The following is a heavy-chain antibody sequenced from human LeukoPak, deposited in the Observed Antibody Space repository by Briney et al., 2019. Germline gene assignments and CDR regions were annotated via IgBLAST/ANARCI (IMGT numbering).Heavy chain of an antibody. V-gene: IGHV3-23*01. Sequence: GGSLRLSCAASGFTFSSYAMSWVRQAPGKGLEWVSALSGSGANTYYADSVKGRFTISRENSKNTLYLQVNSLRAEDTAVYYCAKGVGCSGGTCYSGHGMDVWGQGTTVTVSS. CDR2: LSGSGANT. CDR3: AKGVGCSGGTCYSGHGMDV. D-gene: IGHD2-15*01. J-gene: IGHJ6*02. CDR1: GFTFSSYA.